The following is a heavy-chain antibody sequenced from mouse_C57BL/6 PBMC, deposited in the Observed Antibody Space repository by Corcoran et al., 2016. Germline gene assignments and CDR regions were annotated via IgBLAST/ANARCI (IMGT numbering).Heavy chain of an antibody. CDR3: AIPHYYGSSYTFLYWYFDV. Sequence: EVQLQQSGPELVKPGASVKLSCKASGYTFTDYYMNRVKQSHGKSLEWIGDINPNNGGTSYNQKFKGKATLTVDKSSSTAYMELRSLTSEDSAVYYCAIPHYYGSSYTFLYWYFDVWGTGTTVTVSS. CDR1: GYTFTDYY. D-gene: IGHD1-1*01. V-gene: IGHV1-26*01. J-gene: IGHJ1*03. CDR2: INPNNGGT.